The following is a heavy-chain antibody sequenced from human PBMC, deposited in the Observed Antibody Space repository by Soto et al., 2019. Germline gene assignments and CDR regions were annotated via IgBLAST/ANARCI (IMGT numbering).Heavy chain of an antibody. CDR1: RFTFSYYA. V-gene: IGHV3-30*04. CDR3: AKSKGGYSGYDFDY. J-gene: IGHJ4*02. D-gene: IGHD5-12*01. Sequence: PGGSLRLSCAASRFTFSYYAMHWIRQAPGKGLEWMAVILSDGSKKYYAESVKGRFTISRDNSKNTLYLQMNNLRAEDTAVYYCAKSKGGYSGYDFDYWGQGTLVTVSS. CDR2: ILSDGSKK.